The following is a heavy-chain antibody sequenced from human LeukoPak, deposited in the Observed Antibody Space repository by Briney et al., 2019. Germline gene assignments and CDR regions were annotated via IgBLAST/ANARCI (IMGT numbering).Heavy chain of an antibody. J-gene: IGHJ4*02. CDR2: IRYDGSNK. CDR1: GFTFSSYG. CDR3: AKEYSGGIAVAGVFDY. V-gene: IGHV3-30*02. D-gene: IGHD6-19*01. Sequence: GGSLRLSCAASGFTFSSYGIHWVRQAPGKGLEWVAFIRYDGSNKYYADSVKGRFTISRDNSKNTLYLQMNSLRVEDTAVYYCAKEYSGGIAVAGVFDYWGQGTLVTVSS.